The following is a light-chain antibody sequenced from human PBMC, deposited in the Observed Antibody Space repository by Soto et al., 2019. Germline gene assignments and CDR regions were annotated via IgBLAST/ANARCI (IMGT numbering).Light chain of an antibody. Sequence: EIVLTQSPGTLSLSPGERGTLSFRSSQSVSSGYLAWYQQKPGQAPRLLIYDASSRATGIPDRFSGSGSGTDFTLTISRLEPEDFAVYYCQQYGSSPRTFGQGTKVDIK. CDR3: QQYGSSPRT. V-gene: IGKV3-20*01. CDR1: QSVSSGY. J-gene: IGKJ1*01. CDR2: DAS.